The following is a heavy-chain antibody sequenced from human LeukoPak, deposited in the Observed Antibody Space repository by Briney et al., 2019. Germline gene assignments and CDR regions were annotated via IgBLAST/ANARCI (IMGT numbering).Heavy chain of an antibody. V-gene: IGHV3-7*01. CDR3: ARDNYDI. CDR1: GFNIRNNW. CDR2: INQDEGQK. Sequence: GGSLRLSCEASGFNIRNNWMSWVRLAPGKGLEYVANINQDEGQKYYVDSVKGRFTISKDTAKNSLNLQMNSLRAEDTGVYYCARDNYDIRGQGTLVAVSS. D-gene: IGHD3-9*01. J-gene: IGHJ4*02.